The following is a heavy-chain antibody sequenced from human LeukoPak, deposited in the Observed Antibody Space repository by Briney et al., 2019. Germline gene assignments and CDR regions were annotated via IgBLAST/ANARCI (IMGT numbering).Heavy chain of an antibody. CDR1: GGSISSGDYY. CDR2: IYYSGST. V-gene: IGHV4-30-4*01. Sequence: SETLSLTCTVSGGSISSGDYYWRWIRQPPGKGLEWIGYIYYSGSTYYNPSLKSRVTISVDTSKNQFSLKLSSVTAAGTAVYYCATRKTDGSGSPYYFDYWGQGTLVTVSS. J-gene: IGHJ4*02. D-gene: IGHD3-10*01. CDR3: ATRKTDGSGSPYYFDY.